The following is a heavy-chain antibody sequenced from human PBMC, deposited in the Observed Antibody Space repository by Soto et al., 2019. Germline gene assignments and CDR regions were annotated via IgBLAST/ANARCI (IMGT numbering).Heavy chain of an antibody. CDR2: IIPIFGTA. CDR3: AKNAPGKAGKTLRTAMFTNYYYGRAV. V-gene: IGHV1-69*06. CDR1: GGTFSSYA. J-gene: IGHJ6*02. D-gene: IGHD5-18*01. Sequence: QVQLVQSGAEVKKPGSSVKVSCKASGGTFSSYAISWVRQAPGQGLEWMGGIIPIFGTANYAQKFQGRVTITADKSTSTAKREWRRRRTENRAVYSFAKNAPGKAGKTLRTAMFTNYYYGRAVWGEGTT.